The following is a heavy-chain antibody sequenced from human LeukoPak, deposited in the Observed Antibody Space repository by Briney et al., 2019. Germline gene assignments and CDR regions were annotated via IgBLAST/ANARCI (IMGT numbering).Heavy chain of an antibody. Sequence: GGSLRLSCAASGFIVSNDYMNWVRQAPGKGLEWVSAIYTGGSTYYADSVKGRFTISRDNSKNTLFLQMNSLRAEDTALYYCAKDYSSGSIGHWGQGTLVTVSS. D-gene: IGHD3-10*01. J-gene: IGHJ4*02. V-gene: IGHV3-66*01. CDR1: GFIVSNDY. CDR3: AKDYSSGSIGH. CDR2: IYTGGST.